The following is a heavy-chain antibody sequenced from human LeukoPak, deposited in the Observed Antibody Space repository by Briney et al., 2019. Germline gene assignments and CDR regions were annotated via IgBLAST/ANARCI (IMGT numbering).Heavy chain of an antibody. V-gene: IGHV1-69*13. CDR1: GGTFSSYA. Sequence: VKVSCKASGGTFSSYAISWVRQAPGQGLEWMGGIIPIFGTANYAQEFQGRVTITADESTSTAYMELSSLRSEDTAVYYCARPYTAMDYGMDVWGQGTTVTVSS. J-gene: IGHJ6*02. CDR2: IIPIFGTA. CDR3: ARPYTAMDYGMDV. D-gene: IGHD5-18*01.